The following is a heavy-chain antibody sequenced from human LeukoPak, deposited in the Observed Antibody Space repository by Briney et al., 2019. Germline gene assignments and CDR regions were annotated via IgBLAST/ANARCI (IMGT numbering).Heavy chain of an antibody. D-gene: IGHD5-18*01. V-gene: IGHV1-18*01. CDR3: AILPGGQIQLWFGYFDY. CDR1: GYTFTSYG. Sequence: ASVKVSCKASGYTFTSYGISWVRQAPGQGLEWMGWISAYNGNTNYAQKLQGRVTMTTDTSTSTAYMELRSLRAEDTAVYYCAILPGGQIQLWFGYFDYWGQGTLVTVSS. J-gene: IGHJ4*02. CDR2: ISAYNGNT.